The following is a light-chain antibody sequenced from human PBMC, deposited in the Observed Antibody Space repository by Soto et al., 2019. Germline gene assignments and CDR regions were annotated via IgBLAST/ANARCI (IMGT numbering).Light chain of an antibody. CDR1: SSDVGGYNY. CDR3: SSYATVSIVV. V-gene: IGLV2-14*01. J-gene: IGLJ2*01. CDR2: DVS. Sequence: QSALTQPASVSGSPGQSITISCTGTSSDVGGYNYVSWYQQHPGKAPKLMIYDVSHRPSGVSNRFSGSKSGNTASLTISGLQAEDEADYYCSSYATVSIVVFGGGTKLTVL.